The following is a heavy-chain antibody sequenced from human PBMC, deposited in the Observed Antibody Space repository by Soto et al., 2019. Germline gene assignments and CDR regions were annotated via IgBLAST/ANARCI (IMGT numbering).Heavy chain of an antibody. Sequence: PGESLKISCKGSGYSFTSYWIGWVRQMPGKGLEWMGIIYPGDSDIRYSPSFQGQVTISADKSISTAYLQWSSLKASDTAMYYCASTRLIVEDIAWFDYWGQGTLVTVSS. V-gene: IGHV5-51*01. CDR3: ASTRLIVEDIAWFDY. CDR2: IYPGDSDI. D-gene: IGHD1-26*01. CDR1: GYSFTSYW. J-gene: IGHJ4*02.